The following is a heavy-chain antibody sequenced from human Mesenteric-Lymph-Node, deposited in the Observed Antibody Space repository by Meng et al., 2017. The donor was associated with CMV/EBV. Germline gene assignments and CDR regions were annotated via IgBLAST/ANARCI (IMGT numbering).Heavy chain of an antibody. CDR1: GFTVSNTY. V-gene: IGHV3-53*01. CDR3: AREAVAGTNWFDP. J-gene: IGHJ5*02. D-gene: IGHD6-19*01. CDR2: MYSGGYT. Sequence: GESLKISCAASGFTVSNTYMSWVRQAPGKGLEWVSVMYSGGYTYYVDSVKGRFTISRDNSKNTLYLQMDSLRAEDTAVYYCAREAVAGTNWFDPWGQGTLVTVSS.